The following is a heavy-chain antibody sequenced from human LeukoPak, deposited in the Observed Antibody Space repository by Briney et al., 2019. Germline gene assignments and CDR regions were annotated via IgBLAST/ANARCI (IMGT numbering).Heavy chain of an antibody. V-gene: IGHV1-46*01. CDR2: INPSGGST. CDR3: ARERYYCSSTSCYSTVDAFDI. CDR1: GYTFTSYY. D-gene: IGHD2-2*01. Sequence: ASVKVSCKASGYTFTSYYMHWVRQAPGQGLEWMGIINPSGGSTNYAQKFQGRVTMTRDTSTSTVYMELSRLRSDDTAVYYCARERYYCSSTSCYSTVDAFDIWGQGTMVTVSS. J-gene: IGHJ3*02.